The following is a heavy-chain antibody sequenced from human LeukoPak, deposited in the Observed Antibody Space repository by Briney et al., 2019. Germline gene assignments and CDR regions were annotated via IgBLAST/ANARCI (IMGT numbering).Heavy chain of an antibody. Sequence: SETLSLICTVSGASIGNYYWSWIRQPPGKGLEWIEYINGRGSTNYNPSLKSRVTMSADTSKNQFSLKLSSVTAADTAVYYCACINTWFDSWGQGTLVTVSS. D-gene: IGHD2-8*01. J-gene: IGHJ5*01. CDR2: INGRGST. CDR1: GASIGNYY. V-gene: IGHV4-59*01. CDR3: ACINTWFDS.